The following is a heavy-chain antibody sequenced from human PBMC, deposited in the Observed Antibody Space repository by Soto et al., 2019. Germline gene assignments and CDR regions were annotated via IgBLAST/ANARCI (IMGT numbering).Heavy chain of an antibody. J-gene: IGHJ6*02. CDR3: TSLTENSMVRGVIITLYDYYGMDV. CDR1: GFTFSGSA. Sequence: GGSLRLSCAASGFTFSGSAMHWVRQASGKGLEWVGRIRSKANSYATAYAASVKGRFTISRDDSKNTAYLQMNSLKTEDTAVYYCTSLTENSMVRGVIITLYDYYGMDVWGQGTTVTVSS. D-gene: IGHD3-10*01. V-gene: IGHV3-73*01. CDR2: IRSKANSYAT.